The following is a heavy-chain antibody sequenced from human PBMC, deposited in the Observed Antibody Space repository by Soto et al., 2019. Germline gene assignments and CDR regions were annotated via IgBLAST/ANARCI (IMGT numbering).Heavy chain of an antibody. CDR2: ISSSSYI. V-gene: IGHV3-21*01. D-gene: IGHD3-9*01. J-gene: IGHJ5*02. CDR1: GFTFSSYS. Sequence: GSLRLSCAASGFTFSSYSMNWVRQAPGKGLEWVSSISSSSYIYYADSVKGRFTISRDNAKNSLYLQMNSLRAEDTAVYYCARTYYDILTGSNWFDPWGQGTLVTVSS. CDR3: ARTYYDILTGSNWFDP.